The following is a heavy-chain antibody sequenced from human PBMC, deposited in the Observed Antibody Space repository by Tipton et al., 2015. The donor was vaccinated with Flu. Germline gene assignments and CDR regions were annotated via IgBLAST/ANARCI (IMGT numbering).Heavy chain of an antibody. Sequence: GSLRLSCAASGFTFSSYWMTWVRQAPGKGLEWVANIKQDGSQIYYVDSVRGRFTISRDNAQNSLYLQMNSLRVEDTAVYYCVRAIGASGSYWGQGTLVTVSS. CDR2: IKQDGSQI. V-gene: IGHV3-7*01. CDR1: GFTFSSYW. D-gene: IGHD3-10*01. J-gene: IGHJ4*02. CDR3: VRAIGASGSY.